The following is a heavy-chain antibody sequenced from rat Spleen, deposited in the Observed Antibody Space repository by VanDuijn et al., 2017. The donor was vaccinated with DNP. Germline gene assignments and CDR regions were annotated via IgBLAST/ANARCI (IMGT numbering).Heavy chain of an antibody. CDR1: GFSLTSYG. V-gene: IGHV2S8*01. Sequence: QVPLKESGPGLVQPSQTLSLTCTVSGFSLTSYGVSWVRQPPGKGLEWIAAISSVGGTYYNSALKSRLSISRDTSKSQVFLKMDSLQTEDTAIYFCTRKINWGQGVMVTVSS. J-gene: IGHJ2*01. CDR3: TRKIN. CDR2: ISSVGGT.